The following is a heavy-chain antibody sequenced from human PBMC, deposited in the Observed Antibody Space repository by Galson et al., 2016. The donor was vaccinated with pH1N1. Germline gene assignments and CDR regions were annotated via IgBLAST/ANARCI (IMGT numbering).Heavy chain of an antibody. CDR2: VSWDGGST. D-gene: IGHD3-16*01. V-gene: IGHV3-43*01. Sequence: SLRLSCAASGFTFNDYTMPWVRQTPGKGLEWVSLVSWDGGSTYYADYVKGRFTVSRDNSKNSLYLQMNSLRSEDTALYYCAKEIQRGSYGMDVWGRGTTVTVSS. CDR1: GFTFNDYT. J-gene: IGHJ6*02. CDR3: AKEIQRGSYGMDV.